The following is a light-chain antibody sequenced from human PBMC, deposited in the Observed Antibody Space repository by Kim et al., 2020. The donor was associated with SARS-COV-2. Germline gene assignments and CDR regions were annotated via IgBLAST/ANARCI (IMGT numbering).Light chain of an antibody. CDR2: EDD. J-gene: IGLJ2*01. V-gene: IGLV6-57*03. Sequence: GTPVTITCPRSSGGIDDNYVQWYQLRPGGVPTTVIYEDDQRPSGVSDRFSGSIDNSSNSASLTISGLRTEDEADYYCQSYNRDNVIFGGGTQLTVL. CDR3: QSYNRDNVI. CDR1: SGGIDDNY.